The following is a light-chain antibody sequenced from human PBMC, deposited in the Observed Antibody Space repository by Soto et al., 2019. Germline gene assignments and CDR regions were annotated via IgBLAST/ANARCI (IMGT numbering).Light chain of an antibody. Sequence: DIQMTQSPSTLSASVGDRVTITCRASQSISSWLAWYQQKPGKAPKLLIYDASSLESGVPSRFSGSGSGTEFTLTISSLQPDDVATYYCQQYNSYSPTFGQGNKVESK. CDR3: QQYNSYSPT. J-gene: IGKJ1*01. CDR1: QSISSW. CDR2: DAS. V-gene: IGKV1-5*01.